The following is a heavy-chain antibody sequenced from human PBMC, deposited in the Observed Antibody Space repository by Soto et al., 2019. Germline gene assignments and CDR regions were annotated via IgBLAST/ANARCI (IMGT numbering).Heavy chain of an antibody. J-gene: IGHJ6*02. CDR2: IDPSDSYT. D-gene: IGHD5-18*01. CDR3: ARHGDPDTAMVTGYYYHYGMDV. CDR1: GYSFTSYW. V-gene: IGHV5-10-1*01. Sequence: GESLKISCKGSGYSFTSYWISWVRQMPGKGLEWMGRIDPSDSYTNYSPSFQGHVTISADKSISTAYLQWSSLKASDTAMYYCARHGDPDTAMVTGYYYHYGMDVWGQGTTVTVSS.